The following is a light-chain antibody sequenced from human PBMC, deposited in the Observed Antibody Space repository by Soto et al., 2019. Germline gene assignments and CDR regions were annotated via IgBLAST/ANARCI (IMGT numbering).Light chain of an antibody. J-gene: IGKJ4*01. CDR3: QQYGSSPPGLT. V-gene: IGKV3-20*01. CDR1: QSVSSSY. CDR2: GAS. Sequence: EIVLTQSPGTRSLSPGERATLSCRASQSVSSSYLAWHQQKPGQAPRLLIYGASSRATGIPDRFSGSGSGTDFTLTISRLEPEDFAVYYCQQYGSSPPGLTFGGGTKVEIK.